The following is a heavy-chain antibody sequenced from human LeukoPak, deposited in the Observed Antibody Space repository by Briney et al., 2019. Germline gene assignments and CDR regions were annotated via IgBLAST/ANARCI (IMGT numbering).Heavy chain of an antibody. Sequence: PGRSLRLSCAVSGFTFSTYAMQWVRQAPGKGLEWVAVIVYDGSSKYYADSVKGRFTISRDNSKNTLYLQMNSLNTEDTAVYYRARDLSAVAGTALFDPWGQGTLVTVSS. CDR1: GFTFSTYA. J-gene: IGHJ5*02. CDR2: IVYDGSSK. D-gene: IGHD6-19*01. CDR3: ARDLSAVAGTALFDP. V-gene: IGHV3-30*04.